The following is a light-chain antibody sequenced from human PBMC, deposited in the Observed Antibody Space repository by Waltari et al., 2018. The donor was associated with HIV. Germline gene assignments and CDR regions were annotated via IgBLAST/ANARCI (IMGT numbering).Light chain of an antibody. V-gene: IGLV2-8*01. Sequence: QSALTQPPSASGSPGQSVTISCTGTTSYVGEYKYVSWYQQHPGKAPKVMIYEVTKRPSGVPDRFSGSKSGNTASLTVSGLQAEDEADYYCCSYTGNNSVVFGGGTKLTVL. J-gene: IGLJ2*01. CDR3: CSYTGNNSVV. CDR1: TSYVGEYKY. CDR2: EVT.